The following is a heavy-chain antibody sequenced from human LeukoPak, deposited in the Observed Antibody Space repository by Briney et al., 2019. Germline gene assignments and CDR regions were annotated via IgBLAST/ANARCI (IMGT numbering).Heavy chain of an antibody. J-gene: IGHJ4*02. CDR1: GFSFISYW. D-gene: IGHD5-18*01. CDR3: ARIGYSYSAKFDY. CDR2: IYPGDSDT. V-gene: IGHV5-51*01. Sequence: GGSLRLSCKRSGFSFISYWIAWVREMPGKGREWMGIIYPGDSDTRYSPSFQGQVNISVDKSITTAYLQWSRLKASDTAMDYCARIGYSYSAKFDYEGQGTLVTVTA.